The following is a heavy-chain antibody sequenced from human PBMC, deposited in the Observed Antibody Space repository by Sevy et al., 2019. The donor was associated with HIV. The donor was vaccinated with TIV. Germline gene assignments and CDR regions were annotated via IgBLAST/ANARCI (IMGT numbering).Heavy chain of an antibody. D-gene: IGHD1-26*01. Sequence: SETLSLTCTVSGGSISSSSYYWGWIRQPPGKGLEWIGSIYYSGSTYYNPSLKSRVTISVDTSKNQLSLKLSSVTAADTAVYYCARHAAILAAFDIWGQGTMVTVSS. V-gene: IGHV4-39*01. CDR3: ARHAAILAAFDI. CDR1: GGSISSSSYY. CDR2: IYYSGST. J-gene: IGHJ3*02.